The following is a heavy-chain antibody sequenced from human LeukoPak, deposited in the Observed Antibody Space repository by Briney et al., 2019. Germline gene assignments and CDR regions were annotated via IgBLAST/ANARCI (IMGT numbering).Heavy chain of an antibody. V-gene: IGHV3-23*01. Sequence: GGSLRLSCAASGFSFSSYGMSWVRQAPGKGLEWVSAISGSGGSTYYADSVKGRFTMSRDNSQNTLYLQMSRLRAEDTAVYYCAKDRLKYAYGRTNWFDPWGQGTLVTVSS. D-gene: IGHD3-10*01. CDR1: GFSFSSYG. CDR3: AKDRLKYAYGRTNWFDP. J-gene: IGHJ5*02. CDR2: ISGSGGST.